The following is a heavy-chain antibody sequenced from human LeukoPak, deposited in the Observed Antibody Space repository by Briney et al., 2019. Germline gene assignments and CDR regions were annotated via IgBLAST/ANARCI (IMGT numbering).Heavy chain of an antibody. Sequence: SETLSITCTVSGGSISSSSYYWGWIRQPPGKGLEWIGSIYYSGSTYYNPSLKSRVTISVDTSKNQFSLKLSSVTAADTAVYYCAPTVTTGYYYYMDVWGKGTTVTVSS. CDR1: GGSISSSSYY. CDR2: IYYSGST. J-gene: IGHJ6*03. D-gene: IGHD4-17*01. V-gene: IGHV4-39*01. CDR3: APTVTTGYYYYMDV.